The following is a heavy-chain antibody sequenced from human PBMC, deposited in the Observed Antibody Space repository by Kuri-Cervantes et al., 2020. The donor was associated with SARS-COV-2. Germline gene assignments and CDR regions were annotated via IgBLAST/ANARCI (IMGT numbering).Heavy chain of an antibody. CDR3: AKEVMWDLNVY. Sequence: ASVMISCKASGYTFTSYGIIWVRHAPGQGLEWRGWINPNSGGTNYAQKFQGRVTMTRYTSIRTAYMELSRLRSDDTAVYYCAKEVMWDLNVYWGQGTLVTVSS. J-gene: IGHJ4*02. CDR2: INPNSGGT. CDR1: GYTFTSYG. D-gene: IGHD1-26*01. V-gene: IGHV1-2*02.